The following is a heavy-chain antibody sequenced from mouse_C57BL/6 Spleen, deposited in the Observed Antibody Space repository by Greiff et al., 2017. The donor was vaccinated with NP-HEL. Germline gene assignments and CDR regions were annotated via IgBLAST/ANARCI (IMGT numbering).Heavy chain of an antibody. CDR1: GYTFTDYY. CDR2: INPNNGGT. Sequence: EVMLQQSGPELVKPGASVKISCKASGYTFTDYYMNWVKQSHGKSLEWIGDINPNNGGTSYNQKFKGKATLTVDKSSSTAYMELRSLTSEDSAVYYCAREDYYGSSYGAWFAYWGQGTLVTVSA. D-gene: IGHD1-1*01. CDR3: AREDYYGSSYGAWFAY. J-gene: IGHJ3*01. V-gene: IGHV1-26*01.